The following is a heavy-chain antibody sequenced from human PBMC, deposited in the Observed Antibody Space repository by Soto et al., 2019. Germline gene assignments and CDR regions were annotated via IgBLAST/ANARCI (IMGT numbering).Heavy chain of an antibody. CDR1: GYSFTSSW. V-gene: IGHV5-51*01. J-gene: IGHJ6*02. CDR3: ASPSNRSSSGSLYYYYGMDV. Sequence: GESRKISCKGSGYSFTSSWISWVRQMPGKGLEWMGIIYPGDSDTRYSPSFQGQVTISADKSISTAYLQWSSLKASDTAMYYCASPSNRSSSGSLYYYYGMDVWGQGTTVTVSS. D-gene: IGHD6-6*01. CDR2: IYPGDSDT.